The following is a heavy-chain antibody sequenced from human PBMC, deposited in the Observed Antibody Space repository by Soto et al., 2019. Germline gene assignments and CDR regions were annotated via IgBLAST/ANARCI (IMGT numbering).Heavy chain of an antibody. CDR3: VAGWQWFDY. D-gene: IGHD6-19*01. V-gene: IGHV3-30*03. CDR1: GFTFRSYG. CDR2: ISYDGSNK. J-gene: IGHJ4*02. Sequence: QVQVVESGGGVVQPGSSQRLSCAASGFTFRSYGMHWVCQAPGKGLEWVAVISYDGSNKYYTDSVKGRFTISRDNSKNTVYLQMNSLRVEDTAVYYCVAGWQWFDYWGQGTLVTVSS.